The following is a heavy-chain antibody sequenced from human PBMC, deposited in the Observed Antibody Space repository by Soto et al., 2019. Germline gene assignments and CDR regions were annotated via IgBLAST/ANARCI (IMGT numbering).Heavy chain of an antibody. D-gene: IGHD6-19*01. Sequence: LRLSCAASGFTFSSYGMHWVRQAPGKGLEWVAVILYDGSKKYYADSVKGRFTISRDNSKNTLYLQMSSLRAEDTALYFCVKDGSSGWPYFDDMDVWGQGTTVTVSS. CDR1: GFTFSSYG. J-gene: IGHJ6*02. V-gene: IGHV3-30*18. CDR3: VKDGSSGWPYFDDMDV. CDR2: ILYDGSKK.